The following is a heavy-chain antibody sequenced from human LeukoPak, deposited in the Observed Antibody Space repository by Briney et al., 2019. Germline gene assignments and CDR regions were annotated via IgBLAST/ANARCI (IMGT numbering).Heavy chain of an antibody. CDR2: IHPNGYS. D-gene: IGHD3-10*01. CDR3: AIECRFDGNIYSKGFEY. V-gene: IGHV1-2*02. CDR1: GYIFTGYY. J-gene: IGHJ4*02. Sequence: ASVKVSCKTSGYIFTGYYLHWLRQAPGQGLEWLGCIHPNGYSEPAPIFRGRVTMTRDTSLSTAYMDLSTLKSDDTAVYYCAIECRFDGNIYSKGFEYWGLGTVVTVSS.